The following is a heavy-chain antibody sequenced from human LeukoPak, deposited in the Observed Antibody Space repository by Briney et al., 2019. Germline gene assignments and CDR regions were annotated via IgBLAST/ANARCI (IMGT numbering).Heavy chain of an antibody. CDR2: IRYDGSNK. Sequence: PGGSLRLSCAASGFTFSSYGMHWVRQAPGKGLEWVAFIRYDGSNKYYADSVKGRFTISRDNSKNTLYLQMNSLRAEDTAVYYCAKAARYFDWLLHDAFDIWGQGTMVTVSS. J-gene: IGHJ3*02. CDR3: AKAARYFDWLLHDAFDI. CDR1: GFTFSSYG. D-gene: IGHD3-9*01. V-gene: IGHV3-30*02.